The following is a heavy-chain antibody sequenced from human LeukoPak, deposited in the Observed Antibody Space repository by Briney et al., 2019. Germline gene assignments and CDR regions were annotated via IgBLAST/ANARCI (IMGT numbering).Heavy chain of an antibody. CDR3: AKDTGGSLSPIVVVPAAATGAFDI. CDR2: IIPIFGTA. CDR1: GGTFSSYA. Sequence: SVTVSFKASGGTFSSYAISWVRQPPGQGLEWMGGIIPIFGTANYAHKFQDRVTINTDESTSTPYMELCSLRSEDTAVYYCAKDTGGSLSPIVVVPAAATGAFDIWGQGTMVTVSS. J-gene: IGHJ3*02. V-gene: IGHV1-69*05. D-gene: IGHD2-2*01.